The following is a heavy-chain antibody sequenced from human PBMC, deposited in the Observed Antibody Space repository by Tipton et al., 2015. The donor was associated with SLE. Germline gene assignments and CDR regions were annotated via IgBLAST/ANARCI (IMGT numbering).Heavy chain of an antibody. CDR3: ARGHVAAARFDP. D-gene: IGHD6-13*01. Sequence: TLSLTCAVSGYSISSGYYWGWIRQPPGKGLEWIGSIYYSGSTYYNPSLKSRVTISVDTSKNQFSLKLSSVTAADTAVYYCARGHVAAARFDPWGQGTLGTVSS. CDR1: GYSISSGYY. V-gene: IGHV4-38-2*01. CDR2: IYYSGST. J-gene: IGHJ5*02.